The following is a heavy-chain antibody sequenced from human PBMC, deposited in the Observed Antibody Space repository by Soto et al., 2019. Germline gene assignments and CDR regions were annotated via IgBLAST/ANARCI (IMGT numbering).Heavy chain of an antibody. J-gene: IGHJ6*02. CDR2: ISGSGGST. D-gene: IGHD1-1*01. Sequence: EVQLLESGGGLVQPGGSLRLSCAASGFTFSSYAMSWVRQAPGKGLEWVSAISGSGGSTYYADSVKGRFTISRDNSKNTLDLKMNSLRAEDTAVYYCAKGYREKPAHYYGMDVWGQGTTVTVSS. V-gene: IGHV3-23*01. CDR1: GFTFSSYA. CDR3: AKGYREKPAHYYGMDV.